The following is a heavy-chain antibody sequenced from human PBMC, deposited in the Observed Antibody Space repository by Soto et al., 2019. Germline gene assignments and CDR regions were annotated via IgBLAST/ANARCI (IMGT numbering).Heavy chain of an antibody. CDR1: GFTFSDAW. CDR2: IAYDGSNA. Sequence: PGGSLRLSCAASGFTFSDAWINWVRQAPGKGLECLAVIAYDGSNAFYRDSVKGRFTISRDNSKNTLYLHMNSLRSEDTGVYYCARGDREDILVVVGARPGEYGIDIWGQGTTVTVSS. V-gene: IGHV3-30*03. CDR3: ARGDREDILVVVGARPGEYGIDI. D-gene: IGHD2-15*01. J-gene: IGHJ6*02.